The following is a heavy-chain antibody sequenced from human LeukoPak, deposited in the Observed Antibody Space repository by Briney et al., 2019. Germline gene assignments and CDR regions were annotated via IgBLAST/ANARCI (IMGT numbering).Heavy chain of an antibody. J-gene: IGHJ4*02. CDR1: GYTFTSYA. CDR2: INTNTGNP. D-gene: IGHD3-9*01. Sequence: ASVKVSCKPSGYTFTSYAMNWVRQAPGQGREWMGWINTNTGNPTYAQGFTGRFVFSLDTSVSTAYLQISSLKAEDTAVYYCARTNVLRYFELPDYWGQGTLVTVSS. CDR3: ARTNVLRYFELPDY. V-gene: IGHV7-4-1*02.